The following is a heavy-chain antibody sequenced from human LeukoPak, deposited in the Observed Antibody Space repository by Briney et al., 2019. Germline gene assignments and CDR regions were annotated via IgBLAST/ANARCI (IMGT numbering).Heavy chain of an antibody. Sequence: SETLSLTCSVSGGSLSSHYWSWIRQPPGKGLELIGHIHDTGSTFYNPSLRCRVTISLDTSNNQFSLKLTSMTAADTAVYYCARFSSGCNTSSCYLTYWGQGTLVTVSS. J-gene: IGHJ4*02. CDR1: GGSLSSHY. CDR2: IHDTGST. CDR3: ARFSSGCNTSSCYLTY. V-gene: IGHV4-59*11. D-gene: IGHD6-13*01.